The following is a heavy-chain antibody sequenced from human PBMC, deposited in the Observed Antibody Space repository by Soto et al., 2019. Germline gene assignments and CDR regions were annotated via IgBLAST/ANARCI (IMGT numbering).Heavy chain of an antibody. CDR2: IYYSGST. D-gene: IGHD3-16*02. CDR1: GGSISSGDYY. Sequence: PSETLSLTCTVSGGSISSGDYYWSWIRQPPGKGLEWIGYIYYSGSTYYNPSLKSRVTISVDTSKNQFSLKLSSVTAADTAVYYCAGSYDYVWGSYQDYWGQGTLVTVPQ. CDR3: AGSYDYVWGSYQDY. J-gene: IGHJ4*02. V-gene: IGHV4-30-4*01.